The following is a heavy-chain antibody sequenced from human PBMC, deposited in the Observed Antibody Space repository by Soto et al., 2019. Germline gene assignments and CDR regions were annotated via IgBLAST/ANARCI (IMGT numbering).Heavy chain of an antibody. V-gene: IGHV4-4*02. CDR3: ARGVRRSYYDSSQGSWFDP. Sequence: PSETLSLTCAVSGGSISSSNWWSWVRQPPGKGLEWIGEIYHSGSTNYNPSLKSRVTISVDKSKNQFSLKLSSVTAADTAVYYCARGVRRSYYDSSQGSWFDPWGQGTLVTVSS. CDR2: IYHSGST. D-gene: IGHD3-22*01. CDR1: GGSISSSNW. J-gene: IGHJ5*02.